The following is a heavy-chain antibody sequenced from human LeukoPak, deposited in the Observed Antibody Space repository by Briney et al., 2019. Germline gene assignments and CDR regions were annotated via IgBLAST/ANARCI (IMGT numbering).Heavy chain of an antibody. CDR2: IYYSGST. D-gene: IGHD6-13*01. CDR1: GGSISSSNYY. Sequence: SETLSLTCTVSGGSISSSNYYWSWIRQPPGKGLEWIGYIYYSGSTNYNPSLKSRVTISVDTSKNQFSLKLSSVTAADTAVYYCARGQAAAGYWGQGTLVTVSS. CDR3: ARGQAAAGY. V-gene: IGHV4-61*01. J-gene: IGHJ4*02.